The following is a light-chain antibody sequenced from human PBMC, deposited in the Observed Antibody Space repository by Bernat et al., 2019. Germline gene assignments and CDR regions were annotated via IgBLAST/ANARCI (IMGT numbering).Light chain of an antibody. J-gene: IGKJ1*01. CDR3: QQTYSTPWT. Sequence: DIQMTQSPSSLSASVGDRVTITCRASQSISNYLNWYQQKPGKAPKFLIYAASSLADGVPSRFTVSGSGTEFTLTISSLQPEDSAAYYCQQTYSTPWTFGQGTKVEIK. CDR2: AAS. CDR1: QSISNY. V-gene: IGKV1-39*01.